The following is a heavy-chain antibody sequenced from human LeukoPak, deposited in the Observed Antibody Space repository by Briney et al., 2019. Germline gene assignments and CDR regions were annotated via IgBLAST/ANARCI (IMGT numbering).Heavy chain of an antibody. Sequence: GRSLRLSCAASGFAFSFYAMSWLRQPPGKGLEWVSTINANSGTTSYAASVRGRFTISRDNSKNTLYLQVNTLRADDTATYYCAKPISGGLAVTADWFHPWGQGTLVVVSS. J-gene: IGHJ5*01. CDR3: AKPISGGLAVTADWFHP. CDR2: INANSGTT. V-gene: IGHV3-23*01. D-gene: IGHD6-19*01. CDR1: GFAFSFYA.